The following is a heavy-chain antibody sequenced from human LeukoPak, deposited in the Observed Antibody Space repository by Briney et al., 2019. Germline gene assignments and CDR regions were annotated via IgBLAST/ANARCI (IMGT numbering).Heavy chain of an antibody. CDR2: INHSGST. CDR3: ARHTAKTYSRSSDWFDP. D-gene: IGHD6-6*01. J-gene: IGHJ5*02. V-gene: IGHV4-34*01. Sequence: PSETLSLTCAVYGGSFSGYYWSWIRQPPGKGLEWIGEINHSGSTNYNPSLKSRVTISVDTSKDQFSLNLNSVTAADTAVYYCARHTAKTYSRSSDWFDPWGQGTLVTVSS. CDR1: GGSFSGYY.